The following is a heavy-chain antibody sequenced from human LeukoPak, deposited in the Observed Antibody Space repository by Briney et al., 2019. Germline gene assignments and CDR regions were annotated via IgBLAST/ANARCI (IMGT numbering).Heavy chain of an antibody. V-gene: IGHV3-15*01. CDR1: GFTFSSYA. CDR2: IKSKTDGGTT. D-gene: IGHD3-16*01. CDR3: TTGHPVTTFGVWDY. J-gene: IGHJ4*02. Sequence: GGSLRLSCAASGFTFSSYAMSWVRQAPGKGLEWVGRIKSKTDGGTTDYAAPVKGRFTISRDDSKNTLYLQMNSLKTEDTAVYYCTTGHPVTTFGVWDYWGQGTLVTVSS.